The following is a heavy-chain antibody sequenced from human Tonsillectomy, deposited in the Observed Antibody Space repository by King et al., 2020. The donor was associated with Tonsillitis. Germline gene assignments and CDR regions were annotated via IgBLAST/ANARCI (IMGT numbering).Heavy chain of an antibody. Sequence: QLVQSGAEVKKPGSSVKVSCKASGGTFSSYAISWVRQAPGQGLEWLGGIIPIFDATSYAQKFQGRVKITADESPSTAYMELSSLRSEDTAVYYCARESFGTSFDPWGQGTLVTVSS. V-gene: IGHV1-69*01. CDR2: IIPIFDAT. D-gene: IGHD3-16*01. CDR3: ARESFGTSFDP. J-gene: IGHJ5*02. CDR1: GGTFSSYA.